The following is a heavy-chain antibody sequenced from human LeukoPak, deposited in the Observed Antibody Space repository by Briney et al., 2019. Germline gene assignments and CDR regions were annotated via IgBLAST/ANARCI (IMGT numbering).Heavy chain of an antibody. J-gene: IGHJ6*03. CDR1: GGSFSGYY. Sequence: SETLSLTCAGYGGSFSGYYWSWIRQPPGKGLEWIGEINHSGSTNYNPSLKSRVTISVDTSKNQFSLKLSSVTAADTAVYYCARITGKTYYYYYMDVWGKGTTVTVSS. V-gene: IGHV4-34*01. D-gene: IGHD1/OR15-1a*01. CDR3: ARITGKTYYYYYMDV. CDR2: INHSGST.